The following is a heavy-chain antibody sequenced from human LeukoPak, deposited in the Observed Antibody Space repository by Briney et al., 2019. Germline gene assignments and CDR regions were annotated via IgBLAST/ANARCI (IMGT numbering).Heavy chain of an antibody. CDR1: GWSYRGYF. D-gene: IGHD3-22*01. Sequence: SETLSLTCPVYGWSYRGYFWSWIRPPRGRGVEGMGEINHSGSNNYNPSLKSRVTLSVDTSKNQFSLKLSSVTAADTAVYYCAREGGNYYDSLKIDYWGQGTLVTVSS. V-gene: IGHV4-34*01. J-gene: IGHJ4*02. CDR3: AREGGNYYDSLKIDY. CDR2: INHSGSN.